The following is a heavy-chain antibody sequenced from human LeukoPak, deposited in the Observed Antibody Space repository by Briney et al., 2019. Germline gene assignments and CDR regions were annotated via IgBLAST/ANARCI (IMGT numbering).Heavy chain of an antibody. J-gene: IGHJ4*02. CDR2: ITNDGSGT. V-gene: IGHV3-74*01. CDR3: ARDHGGDYYFDY. CDR1: GFTFSSYW. Sequence: GGALRLSCAASGFTFSSYWMHWVRQAPGKGLVWVSRITNDGSGTAYADSVKGRFTISRDNAKNTLYLQMNSLRAEDTAVYYCARDHGGDYYFDYWGQGILVTVSS. D-gene: IGHD2-21*02.